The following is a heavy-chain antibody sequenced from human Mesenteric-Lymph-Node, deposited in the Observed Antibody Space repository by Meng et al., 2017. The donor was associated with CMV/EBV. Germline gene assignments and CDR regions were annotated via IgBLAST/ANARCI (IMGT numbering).Heavy chain of an antibody. J-gene: IGHJ4*02. D-gene: IGHD1-1*01. CDR2: INWSSGSM. V-gene: IGHV3-9*01. CDR1: EFIFDDYA. Sequence: SLKISCAASEFIFDDYAMHWVRQAPGKGLEWVSGINWSSGSMAYADSVKGRFTISRDTAKNSLYLQMNSLRAEDTAVYYCARDERRWKTYDYWGQGTLVTVSS. CDR3: ARDERRWKTYDY.